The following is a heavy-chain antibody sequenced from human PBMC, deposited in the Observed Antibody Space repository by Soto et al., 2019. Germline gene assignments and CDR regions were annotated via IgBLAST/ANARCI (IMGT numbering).Heavy chain of an antibody. J-gene: IGHJ4*02. CDR1: GYTLTNYA. V-gene: IGHV1-18*01. CDR3: ARDCTGGSCLCIY. Sequence: ASVKVFCKASGYTLTNYAISWVRQAPGQGPEWMGWINTYNGNSNYAQKFQGRVTMTTDTSTNTAYMELRSLTSDDTAVYYCARDCTGGSCLCIYWGQGTLVIVSS. CDR2: INTYNGNS. D-gene: IGHD2-15*01.